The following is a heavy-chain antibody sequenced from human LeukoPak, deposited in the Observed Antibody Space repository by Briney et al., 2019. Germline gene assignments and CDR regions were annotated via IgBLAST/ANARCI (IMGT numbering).Heavy chain of an antibody. CDR2: YNYYT. V-gene: IGHV1-18*01. CDR3: ARDREEITMIRGVSEY. J-gene: IGHJ4*02. D-gene: IGHD3-10*01. Sequence: YNYYTTYAPNLQGRVTMTTDTSTSTAYMELRSLRSDDTAVYYCARDREEITMIRGVSEYWGQGTLVXVSS.